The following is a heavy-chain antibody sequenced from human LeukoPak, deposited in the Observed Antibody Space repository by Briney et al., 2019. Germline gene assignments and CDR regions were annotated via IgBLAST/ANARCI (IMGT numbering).Heavy chain of an antibody. CDR2: IFHPGRT. J-gene: IGHJ4*02. Sequence: SETLSLTCAVSGGSIITTHWYSWVRQPPGKGLEWIGEIFHPGRTNYNPSLKSRITMSVDKSKSQFSLNLYSVTAADTAVYYCARGLRLYSGYDFLRYWGQGTLVTVSS. V-gene: IGHV4-4*02. D-gene: IGHD5-12*01. CDR1: GGSIITTHW. CDR3: ARGLRLYSGYDFLRY.